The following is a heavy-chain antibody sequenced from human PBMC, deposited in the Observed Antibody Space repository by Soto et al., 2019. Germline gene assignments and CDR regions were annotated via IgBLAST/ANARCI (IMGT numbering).Heavy chain of an antibody. CDR2: ISYDGSNK. D-gene: IGHD3-9*01. CDR3: ASFDLNTDY. V-gene: IGHV3-30*03. CDR1: GFTFSSYG. J-gene: IGHJ4*02. Sequence: QVQLVESGGGVVQPGRSLRLSCAASGFTFSSYGMHWVRQAPGKGLEWVAVISYDGSNKYYADSVKGRFTISRDNSKNTLYLQMNSLRAEDTAVYYCASFDLNTDYWGQGTLVTVSS.